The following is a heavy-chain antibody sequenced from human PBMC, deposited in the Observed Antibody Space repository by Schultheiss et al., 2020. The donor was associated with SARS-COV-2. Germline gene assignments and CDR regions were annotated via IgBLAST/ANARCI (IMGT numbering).Heavy chain of an antibody. J-gene: IGHJ4*02. Sequence: GGSLRLSCAASGFTFSSYAMSWVRQAPGKGLEWVSYISSSGSTIYYADSVKGRFTISRDNAKNSLYLQMNSLRAEDTAVYYCARETGGYYGSGSPDYWGQGTLVTVSS. V-gene: IGHV3-48*03. CDR1: GFTFSSYA. CDR3: ARETGGYYGSGSPDY. D-gene: IGHD3-10*01. CDR2: ISSSGSTI.